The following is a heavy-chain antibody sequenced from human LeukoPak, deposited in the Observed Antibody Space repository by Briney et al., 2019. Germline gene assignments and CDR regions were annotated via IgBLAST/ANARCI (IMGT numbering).Heavy chain of an antibody. CDR2: IKQDESYK. CDR1: GFTFSGYW. Sequence: GGSPRLSCEASGFTFSGYWMSWVRQAPGKGLEWVANIKQDESYKYYVDSAKGRFTISRDNAKNSLYLQMNSLRAEDTAVFYCARLVARQVYDNWGQGTLVTVSS. J-gene: IGHJ4*02. D-gene: IGHD1-14*01. CDR3: ARLVARQVYDN. V-gene: IGHV3-7*01.